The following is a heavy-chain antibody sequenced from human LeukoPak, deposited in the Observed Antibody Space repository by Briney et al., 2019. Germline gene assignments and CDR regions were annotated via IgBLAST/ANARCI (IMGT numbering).Heavy chain of an antibody. D-gene: IGHD6-13*01. CDR1: GYTLTELS. CDR2: FDPEDGET. CDR3: AVPRIAAAGSLYMDV. Sequence: GASVKVSCKVSGYTLTELSMHWVRQAPGKGLEWMGGFDPEDGETIYAQKFQGRVTMTTDTSTSTAYMELRSLRSDDTAVYYCAVPRIAAAGSLYMDVWGKGTTVTVSS. J-gene: IGHJ6*03. V-gene: IGHV1-24*01.